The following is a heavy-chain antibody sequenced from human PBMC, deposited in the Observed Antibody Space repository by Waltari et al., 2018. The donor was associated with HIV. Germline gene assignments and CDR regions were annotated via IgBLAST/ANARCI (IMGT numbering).Heavy chain of an antibody. Sequence: EVQLVESGGGLVKPGESLRLSCAASGFTLTNAWMSWVRQAPGKGREWVGRNKSEDDGGTTDHAAPVKGRFTISRDDSKNALYLQMNSLKTEDTALYYCTSTGGGITDYWGQGTLVTVSS. V-gene: IGHV3-15*01. CDR3: TSTGGGITDY. CDR2: NKSEDDGGTT. D-gene: IGHD2-15*01. CDR1: GFTLTNAW. J-gene: IGHJ4*02.